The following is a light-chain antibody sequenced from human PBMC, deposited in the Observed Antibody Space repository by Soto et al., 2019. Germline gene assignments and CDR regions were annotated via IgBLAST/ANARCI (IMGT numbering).Light chain of an antibody. CDR3: QSYDTSLGTYV. CDR2: GNS. J-gene: IGLJ1*01. V-gene: IGLV1-40*01. CDR1: SSNIGAGYD. Sequence: QSVLTQPPSVSGAPGQRVTISCTGSSSNIGAGYDVHWYQQLPGTAPKLLIYGNSNRPSGVPDRFSGSKSGTSASLAITGLQAEDEADYYCQSYDTSLGTYVFGPGTKVTVL.